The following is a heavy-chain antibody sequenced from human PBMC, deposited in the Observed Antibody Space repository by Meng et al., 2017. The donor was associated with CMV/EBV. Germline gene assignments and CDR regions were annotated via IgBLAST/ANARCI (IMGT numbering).Heavy chain of an antibody. CDR3: ARYSNKRTPFEPRYYFDY. V-gene: IGHV3-7*01. J-gene: IGHJ4*02. Sequence: ETLSLTCAASGFTFSSYWMSWVRQAPGKGLEWVANIKQDGSEKYYVDSVKGRFTISRDNAKHSLYLQMNSLRAEDTAVYYCARYSNKRTPFEPRYYFDYWGQGTLVTVSS. CDR2: IKQDGSEK. CDR1: GFTFSSYW. D-gene: IGHD2-21*01.